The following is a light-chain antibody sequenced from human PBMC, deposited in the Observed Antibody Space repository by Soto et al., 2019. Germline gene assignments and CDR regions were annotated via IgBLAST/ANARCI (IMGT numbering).Light chain of an antibody. CDR2: AAS. Sequence: DIQMTQSPSSLSASVGDRVTITCRASQSISSYLNWYQQKPGKASKLLAYAASSLQSGVPSRFSGSGSGTAFTLTISSLQPEDFATYYCPQSYSTPFTVGPGNKVDIK. CDR1: QSISSY. J-gene: IGKJ3*01. V-gene: IGKV1-39*01. CDR3: PQSYSTPFT.